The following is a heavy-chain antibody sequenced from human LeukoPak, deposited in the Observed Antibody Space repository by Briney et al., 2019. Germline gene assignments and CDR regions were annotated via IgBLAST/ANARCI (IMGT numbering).Heavy chain of an antibody. J-gene: IGHJ4*02. V-gene: IGHV4-61*02. CDR2: IYTSGST. D-gene: IGHD6-19*01. Sequence: NPSQTLSLTCTVSGGSISSGSYYWSWIRQPAGKGLEWIGRIYTSGSTTYNPSLKSRVTMSVDTSKNKFTLKLSSVTAADTAVYYCARSGSPSSGWYAPTYWGQGTLVTVSS. CDR1: GGSISSGSYY. CDR3: ARSGSPSSGWYAPTY.